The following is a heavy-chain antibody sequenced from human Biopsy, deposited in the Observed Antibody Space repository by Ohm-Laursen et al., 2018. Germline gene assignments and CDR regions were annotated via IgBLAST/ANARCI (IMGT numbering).Heavy chain of an antibody. Sequence: SLRLSCSATGFRFDNTGMHWVRQGPGKGLEWVAGISWSGDSITYAKSVTGRFTISRDNGENSLYLQMNSLRPEDTALYYCTKNAQWEGSGYLDAFHIWGHGAMVTVSS. CDR2: ISWSGDSI. D-gene: IGHD3-22*01. J-gene: IGHJ3*02. V-gene: IGHV3-9*01. CDR3: TKNAQWEGSGYLDAFHI. CDR1: GFRFDNTG.